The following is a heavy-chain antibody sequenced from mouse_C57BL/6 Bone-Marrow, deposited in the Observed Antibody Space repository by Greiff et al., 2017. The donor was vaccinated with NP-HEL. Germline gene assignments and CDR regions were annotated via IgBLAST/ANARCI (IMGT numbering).Heavy chain of an antibody. D-gene: IGHD2-10*01. J-gene: IGHJ3*01. CDR1: GFNIKDYY. CDR2: IDPEDGET. Sequence: EVQLQQSGAELVKPGASVKLSCTASGFNIKDYYMHWVKQRTEQGLEWIGRIDPEDGETKYAPKFQRKATITADTSSNTAYLQLSSLTSEDTAVYYCSRGSYYGNGFAYWCQGTLVTVSA. CDR3: SRGSYYGNGFAY. V-gene: IGHV14-2*01.